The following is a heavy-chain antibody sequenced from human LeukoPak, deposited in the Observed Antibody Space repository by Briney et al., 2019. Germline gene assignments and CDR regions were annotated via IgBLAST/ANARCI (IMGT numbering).Heavy chain of an antibody. V-gene: IGHV3-23*01. CDR2: ISGSGGST. J-gene: IGHJ4*02. CDR1: GFTFSSYA. Sequence: GGSLRLSCAASGFTFSSYAMSWVRQAPGKGLEWVSAISGSGGSTYYADSVKGRFTISRDNSKNTLYLQMNSLRAEDTAVYYCAKDHHSRYSGSYSLSFDYWGQGTLVTVSS. CDR3: AKDHHSRYSGSYSLSFDY. D-gene: IGHD1-26*01.